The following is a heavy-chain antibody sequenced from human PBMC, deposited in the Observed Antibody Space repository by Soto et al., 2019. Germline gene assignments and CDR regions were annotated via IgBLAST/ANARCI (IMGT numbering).Heavy chain of an antibody. CDR3: ARIPHSRETCMPYFDS. D-gene: IGHD1-26*01. V-gene: IGHV1-69*06. Sequence: QVQLVQSGAEVRKPGSSVRLSCKVSGGTFNRDGITWVRQAPGQGLEWMGEIIPILGTVKFAQKFQGRVTLTADKSTDSAYMELTSLRSEDTALYYCARIPHSRETCMPYFDSWGQGSLVTVSS. CDR1: GGTFNRDG. J-gene: IGHJ4*02. CDR2: IIPILGTV.